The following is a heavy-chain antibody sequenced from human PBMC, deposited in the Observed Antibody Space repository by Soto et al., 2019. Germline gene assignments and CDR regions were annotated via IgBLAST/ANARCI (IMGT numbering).Heavy chain of an antibody. CDR1: GFTFSTYA. J-gene: IGHJ4*02. D-gene: IGHD6-19*01. V-gene: IGHV3-23*01. CDR3: ARDIHSSGWL. Sequence: GGSLRLSCAASGFTFSTYAMGWVRQAPGKGLEWVSSISGDGGDTYYADSVKGRFTISRDNAKNSLYLQMNSLRAEDTAVYYCARDIHSSGWLWGQGTLVTVSS. CDR2: ISGDGGDT.